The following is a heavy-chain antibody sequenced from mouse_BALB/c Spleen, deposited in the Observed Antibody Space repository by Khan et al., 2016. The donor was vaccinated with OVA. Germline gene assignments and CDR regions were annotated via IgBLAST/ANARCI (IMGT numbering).Heavy chain of an antibody. J-gene: IGHJ1*01. Sequence: VQLQQSGAELVKPGASVKLSCTASGFNIKDTYIHWVKQRPEQGLEWIGRIAPANGTTTYDPKFQGKATILADTSSNTAYLQLISLTSEDTAVYDCAKPLYDPRYFEDWGAGTTVSVSS. CDR3: AKPLYDPRYFED. CDR2: IAPANGTT. CDR1: GFNIKDTY. D-gene: IGHD2-10*02. V-gene: IGHV14-3*02.